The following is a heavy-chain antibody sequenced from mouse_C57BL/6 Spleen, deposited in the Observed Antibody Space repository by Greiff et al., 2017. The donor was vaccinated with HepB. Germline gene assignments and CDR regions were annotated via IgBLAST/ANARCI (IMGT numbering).Heavy chain of an antibody. V-gene: IGHV1-55*01. D-gene: IGHD1-1*01. Sequence: VQLQQSGAELVKPGASVKMSCKASGYTFTSYWITWVKQRPGQGLEWIGDIYPGSGSTNYNEKFKSKATLTVDTSSSTAYMQLSSLTSEDSAVYDCARNYGSHWYFEVWGTGTTVTVSS. J-gene: IGHJ1*03. CDR3: ARNYGSHWYFEV. CDR1: GYTFTSYW. CDR2: IYPGSGST.